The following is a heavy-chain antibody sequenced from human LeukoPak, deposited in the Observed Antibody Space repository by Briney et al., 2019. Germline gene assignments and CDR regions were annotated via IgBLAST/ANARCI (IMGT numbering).Heavy chain of an antibody. V-gene: IGHV3-23*01. CDR3: GKSHHVTAIDY. CDR1: GFTFSSFG. D-gene: IGHD2-21*02. J-gene: IGHJ4*02. Sequence: GGSLRLSCAASGFTFSSFGMTWVRQAPGKGLEWVSAISGSGGSTYYADSVKGRFTISRDNSKNTLYLQMNSLRAEDTAVYYCGKSHHVTAIDYWGQGTLVTVSS. CDR2: ISGSGGST.